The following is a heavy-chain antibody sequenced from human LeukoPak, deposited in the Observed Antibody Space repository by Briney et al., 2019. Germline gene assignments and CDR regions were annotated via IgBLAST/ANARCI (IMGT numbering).Heavy chain of an antibody. CDR2: IVPIFGTA. J-gene: IGHJ4*02. Sequence: SVNVSCKASGGIFFSYAISWVRQAPGQGLEWMGGIVPIFGTANYAQKFQGRVTITTDESTSTAYMELSSLRSEDTAVYYCARAVGSGYSGYAASDYWGQGTLVTVSS. D-gene: IGHD5-12*01. CDR1: GGIFFSYA. CDR3: ARAVGSGYSGYAASDY. V-gene: IGHV1-69*05.